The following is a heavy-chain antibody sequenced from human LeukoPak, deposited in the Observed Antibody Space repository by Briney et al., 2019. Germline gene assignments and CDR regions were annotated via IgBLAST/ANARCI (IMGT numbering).Heavy chain of an antibody. CDR3: ARASSSWYTGHRYYFDY. J-gene: IGHJ4*02. CDR2: MNPHSGNT. V-gene: IGHV1-8*01. Sequence: GASVKVSCKAPVYTFTSYDINWVRQATGQGLEWMGWMNPHSGNTGYAQNFQGRVTMTRNTSISTAYMELSSLRSEDTAVYYCARASSSWYTGHRYYFDYWGQGTLVTVSS. CDR1: VYTFTSYD. D-gene: IGHD6-13*01.